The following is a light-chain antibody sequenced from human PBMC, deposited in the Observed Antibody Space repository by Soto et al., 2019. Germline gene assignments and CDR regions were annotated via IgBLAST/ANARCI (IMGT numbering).Light chain of an antibody. J-gene: IGKJ2*01. CDR3: QQYYSYPPYT. V-gene: IGKV1-8*01. CDR1: QGISSY. Sequence: AIRMTQSPSSLSASTGDRVTITCRASQGISSYLAWYQQKPGKAPKLLIYAASTLQSGVTSRFSGSGSGTDFTLTISGLQSEDFATYYCQQYYSYPPYTFGQGTKLEIK. CDR2: AAS.